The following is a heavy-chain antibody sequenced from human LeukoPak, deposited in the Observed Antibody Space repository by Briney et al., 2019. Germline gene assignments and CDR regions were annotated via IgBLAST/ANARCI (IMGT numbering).Heavy chain of an antibody. Sequence: GGSLRLSCAASGFTFSSYEMNWVRQAPGKGLEWVSYISSSGSTIYYADPVKGRFTISRDNAKNSLYLQMNSLRAEDTAVYYCARDQVVPAARGVYYYYGMDVWGKGTTVTVSS. CDR3: ARDQVVPAARGVYYYYGMDV. CDR1: GFTFSSYE. CDR2: ISSSGSTI. D-gene: IGHD2-2*01. J-gene: IGHJ6*04. V-gene: IGHV3-48*03.